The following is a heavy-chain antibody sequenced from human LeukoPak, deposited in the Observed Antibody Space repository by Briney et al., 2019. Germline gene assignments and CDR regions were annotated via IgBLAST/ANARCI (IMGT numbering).Heavy chain of an antibody. D-gene: IGHD3-22*01. Sequence: PSETLSLTCSVSVVSMNGYYWSWLRQSAGNRLEWIGHVDSSGNTNYNPSLESRVTMSVDTSKNQFSLKLTSVTAADTATYYCARDSSRSDPYDSSDRDDALDIWGQGTMVTISS. V-gene: IGHV4-4*07. CDR3: ARDSSRSDPYDSSDRDDALDI. CDR1: VVSMNGYY. J-gene: IGHJ3*02. CDR2: VDSSGNT.